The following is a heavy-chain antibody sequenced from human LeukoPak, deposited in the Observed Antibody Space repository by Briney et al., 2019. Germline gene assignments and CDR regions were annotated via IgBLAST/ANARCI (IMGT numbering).Heavy chain of an antibody. J-gene: IGHJ4*02. V-gene: IGHV3-30-3*01. Sequence: QPGMSLRLSCAASGFTFSNYAMHWVRQAPGKGLEWVAVISYDGSNKYYADSVKGRFTISRDNSKNTLYLQMNSLRAEDTAVYYCARDSGEVFYFDYWGQGTLVTVSS. CDR2: ISYDGSNK. CDR3: ARDSGEVFYFDY. D-gene: IGHD3-10*01. CDR1: GFTFSNYA.